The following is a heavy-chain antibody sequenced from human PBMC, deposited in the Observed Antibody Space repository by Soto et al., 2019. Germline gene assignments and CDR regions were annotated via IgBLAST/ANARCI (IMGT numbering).Heavy chain of an antibody. CDR2: ISGSGGST. J-gene: IGHJ4*02. Sequence: EVQLLESGGGLVQPGGSLRLSCAASRFTFSSYAMSWVRQAPGKGLEWVSAISGSGGSTYYADSVKGRFTISRDNSKNTLYLQMNSLRAEDTAVYYCAKVVGVYYGSGRQYFDYWGQGTLVTVSS. D-gene: IGHD3-10*01. CDR1: RFTFSSYA. CDR3: AKVVGVYYGSGRQYFDY. V-gene: IGHV3-23*01.